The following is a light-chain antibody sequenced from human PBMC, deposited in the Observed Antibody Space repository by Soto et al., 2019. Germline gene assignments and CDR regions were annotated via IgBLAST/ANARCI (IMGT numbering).Light chain of an antibody. J-gene: IGKJ4*01. V-gene: IGKV1D-16*01. CDR3: QQSYTFPLT. CDR2: GAS. CDR1: QSISTW. Sequence: DVQITQSPSSLSSSVGDTVTITCLSSQSISTWLAWYQQKPNKAPKSLISGASNLQSGVPSRFSGSGSGTDFTLTISSLQPEDFATYYCQQSYTFPLTFGGGTKVDIK.